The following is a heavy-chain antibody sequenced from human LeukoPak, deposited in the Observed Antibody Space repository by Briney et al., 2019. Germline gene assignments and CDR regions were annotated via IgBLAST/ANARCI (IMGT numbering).Heavy chain of an antibody. J-gene: IGHJ4*02. V-gene: IGHV3-21*01. CDR1: GFTFSSYS. CDR3: ARSPQTSRLYYFDY. D-gene: IGHD2-21*02. CDR2: ISSSSSYI. Sequence: GGSLRLSCAASGFTFSSYSMNWVRQAPGKGLEWVSSISSSSSYIYYADSVKGRFTISRDNAKNSPYLQMNSLRAEDTAVYYCARSPQTSRLYYFDYWGQGTLVTVSS.